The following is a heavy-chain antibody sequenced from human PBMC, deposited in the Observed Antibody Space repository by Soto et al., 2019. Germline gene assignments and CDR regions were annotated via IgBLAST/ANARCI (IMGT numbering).Heavy chain of an antibody. CDR2: ISGSGGST. V-gene: IGHV3-23*01. D-gene: IGHD5-12*01. CDR3: AKDQAGDAYNYGY. CDR1: GFTFRNYA. J-gene: IGHJ4*02. Sequence: EVQLLESGGGLVQPGGSLRLSCAASGFTFRNYAMSWVRQAPGKGLEWVSVISGSGGSTFYADSVKCRFTISRDNSKNTLYLQMNSLRAEDTAVYYCAKDQAGDAYNYGYWGQGTLVTVSS.